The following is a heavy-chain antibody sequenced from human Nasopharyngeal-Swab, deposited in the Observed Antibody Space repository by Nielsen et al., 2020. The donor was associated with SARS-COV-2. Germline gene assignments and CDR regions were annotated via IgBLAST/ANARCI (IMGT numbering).Heavy chain of an antibody. Sequence: SETLSLTCTVSGGSISSYYWSWIRQPPGKGLEWIGYIYYSGGTNYNPSLKSRVTISVDTSKNQFSLKLSSVTAADTAVYYCARVVVGTGGYYYYMDVWGKGTTVTVSS. V-gene: IGHV4-59*01. CDR3: ARVVVGTGGYYYYMDV. CDR2: IYYSGGT. J-gene: IGHJ6*03. D-gene: IGHD2-21*01. CDR1: GGSISSYY.